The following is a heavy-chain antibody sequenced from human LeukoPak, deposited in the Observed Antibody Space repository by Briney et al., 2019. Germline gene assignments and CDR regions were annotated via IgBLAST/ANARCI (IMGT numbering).Heavy chain of an antibody. D-gene: IGHD1-26*01. CDR2: MYPGDSDT. V-gene: IGHV5-51*01. CDR3: ARQGDQNYYYYGMDV. CDR1: GYSFTSYW. J-gene: IGHJ6*02. Sequence: GESLKISCKGSGYSFTSYWIGWVRQMPGKGLEWMGIMYPGDSDTRYSPSFQGQVTISADKSISTAYLQWSSLKASDTAIYYCARQGDQNYYYYGMDVWGQGTTVTVSS.